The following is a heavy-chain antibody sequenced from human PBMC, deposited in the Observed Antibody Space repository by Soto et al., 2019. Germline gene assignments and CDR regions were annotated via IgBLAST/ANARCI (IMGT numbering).Heavy chain of an antibody. CDR3: ARDGRVYDYRPFDY. Sequence: QVQLVQSGAEVKKPGSSVKVSCKASGGTFSSYAISWVRQAPGQGLEWMGGIIPIFGTANYAQKFQGRVTITANESTSTSYMELSSMRSEDTAVYYCARDGRVYDYRPFDYWGQGTLVTVSS. V-gene: IGHV1-69*12. CDR2: IIPIFGTA. J-gene: IGHJ4*02. CDR1: GGTFSSYA. D-gene: IGHD4-17*01.